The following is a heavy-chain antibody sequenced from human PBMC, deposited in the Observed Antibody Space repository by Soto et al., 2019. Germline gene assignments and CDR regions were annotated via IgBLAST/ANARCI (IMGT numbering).Heavy chain of an antibody. CDR3: VRAPLDYYSADYFDN. V-gene: IGHV1-8*01. J-gene: IGHJ4*02. D-gene: IGHD2-21*01. CDR1: GYTFTEND. CDR2: MNPNSGNT. Sequence: ASVKVSCKASGYTFTENDINWVRQATGQGLEWMGWMNPNSGNTGYAQKFQGGVTMTRDNSITTAYMELGSLRSEDTAVYFCVRAPLDYYSADYFDNWGQGTLVTVSS.